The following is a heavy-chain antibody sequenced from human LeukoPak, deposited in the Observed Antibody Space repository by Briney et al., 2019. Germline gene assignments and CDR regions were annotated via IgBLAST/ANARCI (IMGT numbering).Heavy chain of an antibody. CDR1: GGSISSDY. J-gene: IGHJ4*02. Sequence: SETLSLTCTVSGGSISSDYWNWIRQPAGKGLEWIGRIYSSGSTNYNPSLKSRVTMSVDTSKNQFSLKLSSVTAADTAVYYCARSYGVQTPDYWGQGTLVTVSS. CDR3: ARSYGVQTPDY. CDR2: IYSSGST. V-gene: IGHV4-4*07. D-gene: IGHD4-17*01.